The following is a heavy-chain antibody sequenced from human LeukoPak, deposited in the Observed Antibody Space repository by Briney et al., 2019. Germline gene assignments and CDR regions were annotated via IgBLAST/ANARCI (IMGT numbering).Heavy chain of an antibody. CDR1: GFTFSSYG. J-gene: IGHJ4*02. Sequence: GGSLRLSCAASGFTFSSYGMYWVRQAPGKGLEWVAVISSDGSNKYYVDSVKGRFTISRDNSKDTLYLQMNSLRAEDTAVYYCARTNERYSNYNLFDYWGQGTLVTVSS. V-gene: IGHV3-30*03. CDR2: ISSDGSNK. CDR3: ARTNERYSNYNLFDY. D-gene: IGHD4-11*01.